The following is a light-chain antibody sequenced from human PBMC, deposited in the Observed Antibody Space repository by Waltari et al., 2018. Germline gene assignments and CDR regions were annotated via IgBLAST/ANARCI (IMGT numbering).Light chain of an antibody. CDR2: QDN. V-gene: IGLV3-1*01. J-gene: IGLJ2*01. CDR1: SLGDKY. Sequence: SYELTLPPSAPVSPGPTARITCSGDSLGDKYACRYQQRPGQSAVLVSYQDNKRPSGMPVRFSGSNTGNTATLTIRGTQAMDEADYSGQAWNSSTAVFGGGTKLTVL. CDR3: QAWNSSTAV.